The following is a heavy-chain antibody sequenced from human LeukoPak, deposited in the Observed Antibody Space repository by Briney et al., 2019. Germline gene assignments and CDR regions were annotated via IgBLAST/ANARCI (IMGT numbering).Heavy chain of an antibody. CDR3: AKDLGTYDDDLTGYVHYYFYMDV. D-gene: IGHD3-9*01. CDR1: GFTFSSYS. V-gene: IGHV3-48*01. J-gene: IGHJ6*03. CDR2: ISSSSSTI. Sequence: GGSLRLSCAASGFTFSSYSMNWVRQAPGKGLEWVSYISSSSSTIYYADSVKGRFTISRDNAKNSLYLQMSGLRAEDAAVYYCAKDLGTYDDDLTGYVHYYFYMDVWGKGTTVTISS.